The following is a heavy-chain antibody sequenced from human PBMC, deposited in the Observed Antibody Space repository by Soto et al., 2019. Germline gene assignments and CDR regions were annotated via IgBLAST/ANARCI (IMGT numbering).Heavy chain of an antibody. Sequence: GGSLRLSCAASGFTYSSYAMHWVRQAPGKGLEWVAVISYDGSNKYYADSVKGRFNSSRDNSKNTLYLQMNSLRAEDTAAYYCARDLHCSGGSCYSEKGYNLFDPWGQGTLVTVSS. V-gene: IGHV3-30-3*01. D-gene: IGHD2-15*01. J-gene: IGHJ5*02. CDR2: ISYDGSNK. CDR1: GFTYSSYA. CDR3: ARDLHCSGGSCYSEKGYNLFDP.